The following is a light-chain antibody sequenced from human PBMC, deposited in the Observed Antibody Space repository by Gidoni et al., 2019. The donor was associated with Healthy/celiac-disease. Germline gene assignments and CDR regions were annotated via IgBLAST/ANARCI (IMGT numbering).Light chain of an antibody. Sequence: IVLTQSPATLSLSPGERATLSCRASQSVGSYLAWYQQKPGQAPRLLIYDASNRATGIPARFSGSGSGTDFTLTISSLEPEDFAVYYCQQRSNWRDTFGQGTKLEIK. CDR2: DAS. CDR1: QSVGSY. J-gene: IGKJ2*01. CDR3: QQRSNWRDT. V-gene: IGKV3-11*01.